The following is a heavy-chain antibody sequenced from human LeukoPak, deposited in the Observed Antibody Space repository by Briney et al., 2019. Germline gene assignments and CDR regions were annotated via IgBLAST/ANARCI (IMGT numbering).Heavy chain of an antibody. V-gene: IGHV4-38-2*02. J-gene: IGHJ4*02. CDR1: GYSISSGYY. D-gene: IGHD6-19*01. CDR2: IYHSGST. CDR3: ARADRAVAAPIDY. Sequence: SETLSLTCTVSGYSISSGYYWGWIRQPPGKGLEWIGSIYHSGSTYYNPSLKSRVTISVDTSKNQFSLKLSSVTAADTAVYYCARADRAVAAPIDYWGQGTLVTVSS.